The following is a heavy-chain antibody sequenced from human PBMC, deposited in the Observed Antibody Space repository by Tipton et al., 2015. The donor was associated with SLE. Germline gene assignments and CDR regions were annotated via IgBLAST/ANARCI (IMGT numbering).Heavy chain of an antibody. D-gene: IGHD5-18*01. Sequence: TLSLTCTVSGGSISSGSYYWSWIRQPAGKGLEWIGRIYTSGSTNYNPSLKSRVTISVDTSKNQFSLKLSSVTAADTAVYYCARGGIQLWLKGGPDIWGQGTMVTVSS. V-gene: IGHV4-61*02. CDR1: GGSISSGSYY. CDR2: IYTSGST. CDR3: ARGGIQLWLKGGPDI. J-gene: IGHJ3*02.